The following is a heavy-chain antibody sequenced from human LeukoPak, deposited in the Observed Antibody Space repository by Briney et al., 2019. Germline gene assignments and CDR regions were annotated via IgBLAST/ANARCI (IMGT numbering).Heavy chain of an antibody. CDR1: GFTFSSYS. CDR3: ARKGYYDSSGYLGY. CDR2: ISGSGGST. V-gene: IGHV3-23*01. Sequence: GGSLRLSCVASGFTFSSYSMTWVRQAPGKGLEWASAISGSGGSTYYADSVKGRFTISRDNSKNTLYLQMNSLRAEDTAVYYCARKGYYDSSGYLGYWGQGTLVTVSS. D-gene: IGHD3-22*01. J-gene: IGHJ4*02.